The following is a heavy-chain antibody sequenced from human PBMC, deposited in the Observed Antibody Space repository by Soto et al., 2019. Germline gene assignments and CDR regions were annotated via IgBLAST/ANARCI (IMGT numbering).Heavy chain of an antibody. J-gene: IGHJ5*02. Sequence: GGSLRLSCAASGFTFSSYAMHWVRQAPGKGLEYVSAISSNGGSTYYANSVKGRFTISRDNSKNTLYLQMGSLRAEDMAVYYCARAALSAYSVHRYLPWAQGAALTVSS. D-gene: IGHD2-21*01. CDR2: ISSNGGST. CDR1: GFTFSSYA. CDR3: ARAALSAYSVHRYLP. V-gene: IGHV3-64*01.